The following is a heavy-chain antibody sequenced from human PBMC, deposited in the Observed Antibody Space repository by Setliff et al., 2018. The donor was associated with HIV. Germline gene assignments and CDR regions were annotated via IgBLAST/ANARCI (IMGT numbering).Heavy chain of an antibody. CDR3: ARRGRQQSDAFDI. V-gene: IGHV1-2*02. J-gene: IGHJ3*02. Sequence: ASVKVSCKASGYMFTDYYIHWVRQAPGQGLEWMGWINPNSDVANYAQKFQGRVTMTRDTSISTAYMELTRLRSDDTAVYYCARRGRQQSDAFDIWGQGTMVTVSS. CDR2: INPNSDVA. CDR1: GYMFTDYY. D-gene: IGHD6-13*01.